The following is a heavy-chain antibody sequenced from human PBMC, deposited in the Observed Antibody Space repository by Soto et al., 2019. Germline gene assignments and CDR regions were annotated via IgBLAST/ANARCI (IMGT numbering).Heavy chain of an antibody. J-gene: IGHJ4*02. CDR2: ISYGWTT. V-gene: IGHV4-59*01. D-gene: IGHD4-17*01. CDR1: GSISTYY. Sequence: SETLSLTCNVSGSISTYYSMWIRQPPGKGLEWIGYISYGWTTNYSPSLENRVAIIIATSKKERSLKVRSVISAVTAVYYCAIRGFYHCQGTVQSADFCGRGTLVTVSS. CDR3: AIRGFYHCQGTVQSADF.